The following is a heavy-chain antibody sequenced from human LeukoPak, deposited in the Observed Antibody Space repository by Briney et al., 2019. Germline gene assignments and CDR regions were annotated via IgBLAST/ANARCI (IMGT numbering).Heavy chain of an antibody. CDR1: GFTIRSYS. V-gene: IGHV3-21*01. D-gene: IGHD3-3*01. Sequence: GGSLRLSCAASGFTIRSYSMDWVRQVPGKGLEWFSSISISGSDIYYADSVKGRFTISRDNAKNSLYLQMNSLRAEDTAVYYCAKVQGAIFGVVIYFYYGMDVWGRGTTVTVSS. J-gene: IGHJ6*02. CDR3: AKVQGAIFGVVIYFYYGMDV. CDR2: ISISGSDI.